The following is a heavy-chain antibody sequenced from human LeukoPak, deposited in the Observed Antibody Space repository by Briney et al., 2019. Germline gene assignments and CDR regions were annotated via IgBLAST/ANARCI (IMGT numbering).Heavy chain of an antibody. CDR2: FDPEDGET. CDR3: ASYYYDSSGYPRFDY. Sequence: ASVKVPCKVSGYTLTELSMHWVRQAPGKGLEWMGGFDPEDGETIYAQKFQGRVTMTEDTSTDTAYMELSSLRSEDTAVYYCASYYYDSSGYPRFDYWGQGTLVTVSS. CDR1: GYTLTELS. D-gene: IGHD3-22*01. V-gene: IGHV1-24*01. J-gene: IGHJ4*02.